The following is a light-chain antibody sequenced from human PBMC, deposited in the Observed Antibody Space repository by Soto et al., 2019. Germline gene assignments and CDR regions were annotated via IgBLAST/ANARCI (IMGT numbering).Light chain of an antibody. J-gene: IGKJ1*01. CDR2: GAS. Sequence: EIVLTQSPGTLSLSPGERATLSCRASQSLSSTYLAWYRQKPGQSPRLLIYGASSRATGIPDRFSGSGSGTDFTLTISRLEPEDFAVYYCQQYGSSLWTFDQGTKVEIK. CDR1: QSLSSTY. V-gene: IGKV3-20*01. CDR3: QQYGSSLWT.